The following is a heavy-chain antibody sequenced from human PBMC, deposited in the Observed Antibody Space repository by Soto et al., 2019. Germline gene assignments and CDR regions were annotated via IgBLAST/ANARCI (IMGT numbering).Heavy chain of an antibody. CDR2: ISSSSSYI. Sequence: EVQLVESGGGLVKPGGSLRLSCAASGFTFSSYSMNWVRQAPGKGLEWVSSISSSSSYIYYADSVKGRFTISRDNAKNSWYLQMNSLSADDTAVYYCARAVGSWELARGHFDYWGQGTLVTVSS. D-gene: IGHD1-26*01. V-gene: IGHV3-21*01. CDR1: GFTFSSYS. J-gene: IGHJ4*02. CDR3: ARAVGSWELARGHFDY.